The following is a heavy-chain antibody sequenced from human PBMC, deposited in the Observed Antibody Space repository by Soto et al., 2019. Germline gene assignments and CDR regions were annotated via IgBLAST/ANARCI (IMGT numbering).Heavy chain of an antibody. J-gene: IGHJ4*02. CDR3: MSRNQLLILQ. D-gene: IGHD1-1*01. CDR1: GFSFSSYA. CDR2: ISAGGGIT. Sequence: GGSLRLSCAASGFSFSSYAMSWVRQAPGEGLEWVSVISAGGGITNYAESVRGRFTISRDDSKGTLYLQMNSLRAEDTAVYYCMSRNQLLILQWGQGTLVTVSS. V-gene: IGHV3-23*01.